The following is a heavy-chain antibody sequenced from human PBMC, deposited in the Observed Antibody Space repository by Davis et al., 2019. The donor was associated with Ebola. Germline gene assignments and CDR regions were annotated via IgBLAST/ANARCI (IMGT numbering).Heavy chain of an antibody. Sequence: AASVKVSCKASGGTFSSYTISWVRQAPGQGLEWMGRINPNSGGTNYAQKFQGRVTMTRDTSISTAYMELSRLRSDDTAVYYCALPSGSYCSGGSCYSRPDDYWGQGTLVTVSS. CDR1: GGTFSSYT. CDR3: ALPSGSYCSGGSCYSRPDDY. V-gene: IGHV1-2*06. J-gene: IGHJ4*02. D-gene: IGHD2-15*01. CDR2: INPNSGGT.